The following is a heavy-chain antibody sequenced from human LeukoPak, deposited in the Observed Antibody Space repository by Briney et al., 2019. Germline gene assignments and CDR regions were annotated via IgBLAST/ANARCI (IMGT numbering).Heavy chain of an antibody. CDR1: GGSISSSSYY. D-gene: IGHD2-2*01. Sequence: SETLSLTCTVSGGSISSSSYYWGWIRQPPGKGLEWIGRIYYSGSTYYNPSLKSRVTISVDTSKNQFSLKLSSVTAADTAVYYCARSFYCSSTSCYSWFDPWGQGTLVTVSS. J-gene: IGHJ5*02. CDR3: ARSFYCSSTSCYSWFDP. CDR2: IYYSGST. V-gene: IGHV4-39*01.